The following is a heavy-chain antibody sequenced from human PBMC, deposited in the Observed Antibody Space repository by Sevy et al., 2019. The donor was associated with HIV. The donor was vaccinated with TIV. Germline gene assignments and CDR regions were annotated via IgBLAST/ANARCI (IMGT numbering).Heavy chain of an antibody. CDR3: ARGQDYGVGRYFYYYMDV. V-gene: IGHV1-2*02. Sequence: ASVKVSCKASGYTLSDYYIQWVRQAPGQGLQWMGWINPKSGVVDYAQKFQDRVTLTRDTSITTVFMEVRWLTSDDTAVYYCARGQDYGVGRYFYYYMDVWGKGTTVTVSS. J-gene: IGHJ6*03. CDR1: GYTLSDYY. D-gene: IGHD3-10*01. CDR2: INPKSGVV.